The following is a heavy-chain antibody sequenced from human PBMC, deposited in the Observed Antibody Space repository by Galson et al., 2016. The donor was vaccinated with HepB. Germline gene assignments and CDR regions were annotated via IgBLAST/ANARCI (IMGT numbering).Heavy chain of an antibody. CDR2: DSMCGRRK. V-gene: IGHV3-30*03. CDR1: GFTFSNYG. CDR3: ARRHEYCPPVGCSVDY. Sequence: SLRLSCAASGFTFSNYGMHWVRQAPGKGLEWVSADSMCGRRKFYADSVKGRFTISRDNSYSMLFLQMSSLRADDTAVYYCARRHEYCPPVGCSVDYWGQGTLVSVSS. J-gene: IGHJ4*02. D-gene: IGHD2/OR15-2a*01.